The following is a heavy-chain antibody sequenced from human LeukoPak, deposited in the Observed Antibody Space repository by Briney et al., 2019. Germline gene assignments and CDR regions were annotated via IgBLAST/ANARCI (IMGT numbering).Heavy chain of an antibody. J-gene: IGHJ1*01. CDR2: IYTSGST. V-gene: IGHV4-61*02. CDR3: ARDAYYYDSSGYYYAEYFQH. D-gene: IGHD3-22*01. CDR1: GGSISSGSYY. Sequence: SETLSPTCTVSGGSISSGSYYWSWIRQPAGKGLEWIGRIYTSGSTNYNPSLKSRVTISVDTSKNQFSLKLSSVTAADTAVYYCARDAYYYDSSGYYYAEYFQHWGQGTLVTVSS.